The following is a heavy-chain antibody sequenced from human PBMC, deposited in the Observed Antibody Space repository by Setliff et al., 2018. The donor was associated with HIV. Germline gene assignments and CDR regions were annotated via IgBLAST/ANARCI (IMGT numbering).Heavy chain of an antibody. CDR1: GYSISSGYY. J-gene: IGHJ4*02. CDR2: IYHSGST. D-gene: IGHD2-21*01. V-gene: IGHV4-38-2*01. Sequence: PSETLSLTCAVSGYSISSGYYWGWTRQPPGKGLEWIGSIYHSGSTYYNPSLKSRVTISVDTSKNQFSLKLSSVTAADTAVYYCGRCMSVAVPEYWGQGTLVTVSS. CDR3: GRCMSVAVPEY.